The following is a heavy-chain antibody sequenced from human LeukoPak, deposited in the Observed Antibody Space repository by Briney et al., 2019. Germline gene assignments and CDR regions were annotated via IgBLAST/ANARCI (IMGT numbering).Heavy chain of an antibody. CDR2: VSGSGLST. D-gene: IGHD2-15*01. CDR3: AKGKRCSGGSCYASYYFDY. J-gene: IGHJ4*02. CDR1: GFTFATYG. V-gene: IGHV3-23*01. Sequence: PGGSLRLSCAASGFTFATYGMNWVRQAPGKGLEWVSSVSGSGLSTYSADSVKGRFTISRDNSKSSLYLQMNILRVEDTAVYFCAKGKRCSGGSCYASYYFDYWGQGTLVTVSS.